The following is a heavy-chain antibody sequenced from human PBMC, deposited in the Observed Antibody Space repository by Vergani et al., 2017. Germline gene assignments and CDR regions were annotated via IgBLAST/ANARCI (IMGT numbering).Heavy chain of an antibody. CDR3: ARGGAHSSSWPFYYYYYMDV. V-gene: IGHV1-8*01. Sequence: QVQLVQSGAEVKKPGSSVKVSCKASGYTFTSYDINWVRQATGQGLEWMGWMNPNSGNTGYAQKFQGRVTMTRNTSISTAYMELSSLRSEDTAVYYWARGGAHSSSWPFYYYYYMDVWGKGTTVTVSS. J-gene: IGHJ6*03. D-gene: IGHD6-13*01. CDR2: MNPNSGNT. CDR1: GYTFTSYD.